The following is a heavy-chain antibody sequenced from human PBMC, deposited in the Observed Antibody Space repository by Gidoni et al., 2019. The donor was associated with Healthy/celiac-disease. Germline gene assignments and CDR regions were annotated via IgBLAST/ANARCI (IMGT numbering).Heavy chain of an antibody. V-gene: IGHV1-69*06. CDR3: ARDRTDYGDYPRENWFDP. CDR2: ISPIFGTA. CDR1: GGTFSSHA. J-gene: IGHJ5*02. D-gene: IGHD4-17*01. Sequence: QVQLVQSGAEVKKPGSSVKASCKASGGTFSSHAISWGRQAPVQGLEWMGGISPIFGTANYAQKFQGRVTITADKSTSTAYMELSSLRSEDTAVYYCARDRTDYGDYPRENWFDPWGQGTLVTVSS.